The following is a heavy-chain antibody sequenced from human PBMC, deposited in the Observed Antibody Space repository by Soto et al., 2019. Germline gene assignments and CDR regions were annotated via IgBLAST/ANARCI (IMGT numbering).Heavy chain of an antibody. CDR3: ARPEIPTRSNDYDYPFDL. V-gene: IGHV5-51*01. Sequence: GESLKISCKGPGYSFTSYWIGWVRQMPGKDLEWMGIIYPGDSDTRYSPSFQGQVTISADKSISTAYLQWNSLKTSDTAIYYCARPEIPTRSNDYDYPFDLWGQGTLVTVSS. J-gene: IGHJ5*02. D-gene: IGHD3-22*01. CDR1: GYSFTSYW. CDR2: IYPGDSDT.